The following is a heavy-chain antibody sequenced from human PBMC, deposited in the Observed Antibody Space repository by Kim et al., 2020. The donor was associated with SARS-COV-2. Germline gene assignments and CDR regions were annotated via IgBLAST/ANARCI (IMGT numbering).Heavy chain of an antibody. J-gene: IGHJ2*01. CDR1: GLTVSGNY. Sequence: GGSLRLSCATSGLTVSGNYMNWVRQAPGKGLEWVSVLYTGGSTYYADPVKGRFTISRDKSKNTLYLQMNSLRTEDMAVYYCATAMIVIVPWYFDLWGRGTLVTVSS. D-gene: IGHD3-22*01. CDR3: ATAMIVIVPWYFDL. V-gene: IGHV3-66*02. CDR2: LYTGGST.